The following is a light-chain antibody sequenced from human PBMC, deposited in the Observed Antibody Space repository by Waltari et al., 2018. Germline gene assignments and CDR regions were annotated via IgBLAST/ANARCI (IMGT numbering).Light chain of an antibody. V-gene: IGKV1-5*03. J-gene: IGKJ2*01. CDR3: QQYNSYSWT. Sequence: DIQMTQSPSTLSASVGDRATITCRASQSISSWLAWYQPKPGKAPKLLIYKASSLESGVPSRFSGSGSGTEFTLTISSLQPDDFATYYCQQYNSYSWTFGQGTKLEIK. CDR1: QSISSW. CDR2: KAS.